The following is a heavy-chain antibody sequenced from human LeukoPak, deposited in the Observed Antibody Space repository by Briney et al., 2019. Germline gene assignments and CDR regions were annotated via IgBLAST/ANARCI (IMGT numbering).Heavy chain of an antibody. Sequence: ASVKVSCKASGGTFSSYAISWVRQAPGQGLEWMGGIIPIFGTANYAQKFQGRDTITADESTSTAYMELSSLRSEDSAVYYCARDSRYQLPVYWGQGTLVTVSS. CDR1: GGTFSSYA. CDR3: ARDSRYQLPVY. J-gene: IGHJ4*02. D-gene: IGHD2-2*01. CDR2: IIPIFGTA. V-gene: IGHV1-69*13.